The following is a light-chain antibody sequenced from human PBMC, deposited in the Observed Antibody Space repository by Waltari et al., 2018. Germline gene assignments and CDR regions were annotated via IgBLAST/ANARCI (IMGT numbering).Light chain of an antibody. CDR2: GDS. CDR1: HIGSKS. Sequence: SYVLTQPPSVSAAPGKTARITRGGAHIGSKSAHRYQQKPGQAPVLGVYGDSDRPSGLPERFSGSNSGNTATLTISRVEAGDEADYYCQVWDSSSDHFWVFGGGTKLTVL. CDR3: QVWDSSSDHFWV. J-gene: IGLJ3*02. V-gene: IGLV3-21*03.